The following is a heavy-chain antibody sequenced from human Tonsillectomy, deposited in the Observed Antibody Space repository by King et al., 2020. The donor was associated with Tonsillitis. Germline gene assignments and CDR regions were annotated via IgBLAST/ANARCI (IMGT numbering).Heavy chain of an antibody. V-gene: IGHV1-69*01. Sequence: QLVQSGAEVKKPGSSVKVSCKASGGTLSNYTISWVRQAPGQGLEWMGGIIPIFGRAKYAQTFQGRVAITADESTSTAYMELSSLRSEDTAVYYCARDRRDCTNGVCSYAYYYYMDVWGKGTTVTVSS. J-gene: IGHJ6*03. CDR3: ARDRRDCTNGVCSYAYYYYMDV. CDR2: IIPIFGRA. CDR1: GGTLSNYT. D-gene: IGHD2-8*01.